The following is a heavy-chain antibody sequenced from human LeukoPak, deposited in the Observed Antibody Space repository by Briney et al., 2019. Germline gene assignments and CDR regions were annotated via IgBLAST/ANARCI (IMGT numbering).Heavy chain of an antibody. J-gene: IGHJ4*02. Sequence: GGSLRLSCAASGFTFRSYGMHWVRQAPGKGLEWVAVISYDGSNKDYADSVKGRSTISRDKSKNTLYLQMNSLRAEDTAVYHCAKDLWHPRYYFDYWGQGTVVTVSS. CDR3: AKDLWHPRYYFDY. CDR2: ISYDGSNK. CDR1: GFTFRSYG. V-gene: IGHV3-30*18. D-gene: IGHD2-21*01.